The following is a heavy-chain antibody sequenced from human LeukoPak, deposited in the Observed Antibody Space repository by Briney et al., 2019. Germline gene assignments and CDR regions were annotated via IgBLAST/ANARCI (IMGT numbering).Heavy chain of an antibody. Sequence: KTSETLSLTCTVSGGSISSYYWSWIRQPPGKGLEWIGYIYYSGSTNYNPSLKSRVTISVDTSKNQFSLKLSSVTAADTAVYYCAGVWFGKWDQEYFDYWGQGTLVTVSS. CDR1: GGSISSYY. CDR2: IYYSGST. D-gene: IGHD3-10*01. J-gene: IGHJ4*02. CDR3: AGVWFGKWDQEYFDY. V-gene: IGHV4-59*01.